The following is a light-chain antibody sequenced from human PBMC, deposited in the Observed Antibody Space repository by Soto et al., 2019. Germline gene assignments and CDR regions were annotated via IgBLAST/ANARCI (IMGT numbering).Light chain of an antibody. CDR2: GAS. CDR3: QQDDGSPCT. Sequence: EIVLTQSPGTLSLSPGERATLSCRASQSVSGSNLAWYQQKPGQAPRIVIFGASTRAPGTPDRFSGSGSGTDFTVTISRLEPEDFAVYYCQQDDGSPCTFGQGTKVEIK. V-gene: IGKV3-20*01. CDR1: QSVSGSN. J-gene: IGKJ1*01.